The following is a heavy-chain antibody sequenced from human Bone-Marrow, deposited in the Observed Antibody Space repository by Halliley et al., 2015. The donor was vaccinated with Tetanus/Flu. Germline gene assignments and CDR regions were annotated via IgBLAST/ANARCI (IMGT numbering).Heavy chain of an antibody. CDR1: GGSISSSNYY. CDR3: ARLSMVRGRNFDP. D-gene: IGHD3-10*01. Sequence: TLSLTCTVSGGSISSSNYYWGWIRQPPGKGLEWIGSLYYSGGTSYNPSLKSRVTVFADTSKNQFSLKLTSVTAADTAVYYCARLSMVRGRNFDPWGQGTLGTVSS. J-gene: IGHJ5*02. CDR2: LYYSGGT. V-gene: IGHV4-39*01.